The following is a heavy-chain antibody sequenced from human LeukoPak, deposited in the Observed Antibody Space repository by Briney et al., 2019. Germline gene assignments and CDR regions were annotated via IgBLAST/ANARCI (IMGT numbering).Heavy chain of an antibody. J-gene: IGHJ4*02. CDR2: FDPEDGET. Sequence: ASVKVSCKVSGYTLTELSMHWVRQAPGKGLEWMGGFDPEDGETIYAQKFQGRVTMTEDTSTDTAYMELSSLRSEDTAVYYCAKSYLKFDSSGSDYWGQGTLVTVSS. V-gene: IGHV1-24*01. CDR3: AKSYLKFDSSGSDY. D-gene: IGHD3-22*01. CDR1: GYTLTELS.